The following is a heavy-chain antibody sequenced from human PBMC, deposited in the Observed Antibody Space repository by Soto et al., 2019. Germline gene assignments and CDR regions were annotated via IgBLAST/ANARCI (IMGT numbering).Heavy chain of an antibody. CDR2: IDPSDSYT. V-gene: IGHV5-10-1*01. CDR1: GYSFSSDW. CDR3: ARRPWVYSSSWNYYYYGLDV. J-gene: IGHJ6*02. D-gene: IGHD6-13*01. Sequence: GESLKISCKGSGYSFSSDWISWVRQMPGKGLEWMGRIDPSDSYTNYSPSFQGHVTISADKSISTAYLQWSSLKASDTAMYYCARRPWVYSSSWNYYYYGLDVWGQGTTVSVSS.